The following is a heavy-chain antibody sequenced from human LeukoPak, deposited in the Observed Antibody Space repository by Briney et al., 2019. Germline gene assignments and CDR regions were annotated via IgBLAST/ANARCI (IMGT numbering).Heavy chain of an antibody. CDR3: ARYYYDSSAHYPDY. V-gene: IGHV3-7*05. Sequence: GGSLRLSCAASGFTFSSYGMHWVRQAPGKGLEWVANIKQDGSEKYYVDSVKGRFSISRDNAKNSMYLQMNSLRAEDTAVYYCARYYYDSSAHYPDYWGQGTLVTVSS. CDR2: IKQDGSEK. J-gene: IGHJ4*02. CDR1: GFTFSSYG. D-gene: IGHD3-22*01.